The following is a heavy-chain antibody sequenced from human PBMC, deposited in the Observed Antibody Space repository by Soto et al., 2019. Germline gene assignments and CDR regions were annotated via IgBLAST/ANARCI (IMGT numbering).Heavy chain of an antibody. CDR3: ARGRYCLTGRCFPNWFDS. Sequence: SETLSITCSVSGDSISNLDYFWAWIRQPPGQALEYIGYIYKSATTYYNPSFESRVAISVDTSKSQFSLNVTSVTAADTAVYFCARGRYCLTGRCFPNWFDSWGQGALVTVSS. J-gene: IGHJ5*01. V-gene: IGHV4-30-4*01. CDR2: IYKSATT. D-gene: IGHD7-27*01. CDR1: GDSISNLDYF.